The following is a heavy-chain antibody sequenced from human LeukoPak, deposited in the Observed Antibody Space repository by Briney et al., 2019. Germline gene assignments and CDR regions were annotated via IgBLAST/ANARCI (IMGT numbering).Heavy chain of an antibody. CDR3: ARHDYGGARVTFDI. J-gene: IGHJ3*02. CDR2: ISPDSNTN. CDR1: VFTITDYY. V-gene: IGHV3-11*04. D-gene: IGHD4-23*01. Sequence: GGSLRPSPAASVFTITDYYTSWIRQAPGKGLKWGSYISPDSNTNRYAHPVKGEFTCSRDNAKNSLYLQMNGLGSDDTALYYCARHDYGGARVTFDICGQGTMVTVSS.